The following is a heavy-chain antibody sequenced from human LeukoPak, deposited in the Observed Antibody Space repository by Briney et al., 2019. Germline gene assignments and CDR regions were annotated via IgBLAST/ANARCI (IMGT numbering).Heavy chain of an antibody. V-gene: IGHV3-21*01. CDR1: GFTFSSYS. Sequence: GGCLRLSCAASGFTFSSYSMNWVRQAPGKGLEWVSSISSSSSYIYYADSVKGRFTISRDNAKNSLYLQMNSLRAEYTSVYYCAREVDSPGKMDVWGKGTTVTVSS. CDR3: AREVDSPGKMDV. J-gene: IGHJ6*04. D-gene: IGHD3-9*01. CDR2: ISSSSSYI.